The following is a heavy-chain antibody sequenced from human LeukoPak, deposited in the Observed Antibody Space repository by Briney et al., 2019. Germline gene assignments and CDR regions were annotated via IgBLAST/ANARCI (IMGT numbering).Heavy chain of an antibody. CDR1: GGSLSSYY. D-gene: IGHD2-15*01. Sequence: SETLSLTCTDSGGSLSSYYWTWIRQPPGKGRGRMGHIYYTGSTTYNPSLKSRVTISVDTSKNQFSLKLSSVTAADTAVYHCARHVAPDMDYFDYWGQGTLVTVSS. J-gene: IGHJ4*02. V-gene: IGHV4-59*08. CDR3: ARHVAPDMDYFDY. CDR2: IYYTGST.